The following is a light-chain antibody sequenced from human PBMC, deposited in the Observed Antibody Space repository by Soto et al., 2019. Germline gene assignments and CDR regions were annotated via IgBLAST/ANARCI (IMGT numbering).Light chain of an antibody. J-gene: IGKJ4*01. Sequence: EIVLTQSPGTLSLSPGERATLSCRASQSVSHNYVARYQQKSGQAPRLLLYGASSRATGIPDRFRASGSGKDFSLTITRLEPEDAAVYYCQQFGSSPPLTFGGGTKVEIK. CDR2: GAS. CDR3: QQFGSSPPLT. CDR1: QSVSHNY. V-gene: IGKV3-20*01.